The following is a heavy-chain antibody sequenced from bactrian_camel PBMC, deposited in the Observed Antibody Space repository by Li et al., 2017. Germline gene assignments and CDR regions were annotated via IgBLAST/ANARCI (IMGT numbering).Heavy chain of an antibody. J-gene: IGHJ6*01. CDR3: AADLAPAPRCIVVGVLALSTLVP. V-gene: IGHV3S55*01. Sequence: HVQLVESGGGSVQAGGSLRLSCKVSGYTDSTSCMGWYRQAPGKECELVSTIRDDGSTYYADSVKGRFTVSRDIAKNTMFLQMNSLKPEDTGMYYCAADLAPAPRCIVVGVLALSTLVPGARGPRSPSP. D-gene: IGHD2*01. CDR2: IRDDGST. CDR1: GYTDSTSC.